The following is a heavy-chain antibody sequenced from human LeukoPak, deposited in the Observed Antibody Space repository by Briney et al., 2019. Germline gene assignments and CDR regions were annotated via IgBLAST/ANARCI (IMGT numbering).Heavy chain of an antibody. D-gene: IGHD5-18*01. CDR1: GGSISSHY. CDR3: ATLKRGDIYGYFDF. J-gene: IGHJ5*01. V-gene: IGHV4-59*11. Sequence: PSATLSLTCTVSGGSISSHYWSSVRQPPGKGLEWIGYLFESVNTKDNPSFTSRITLSADTYKNQFSLRLRFLTAADTAVYSCATLKRGDIYGYFDFWGQGIKVTVSS. CDR2: LFESVNT.